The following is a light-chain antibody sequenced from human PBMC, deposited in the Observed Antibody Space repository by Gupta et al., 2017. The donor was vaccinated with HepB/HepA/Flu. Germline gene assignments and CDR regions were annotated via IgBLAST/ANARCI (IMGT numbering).Light chain of an antibody. Sequence: QSALTQPRSVSGSPRQSVTISFTGTSRDVGGYNFVSWYQQHPGKAPKLMIYEVTKRPAGVSNRFSGSKSGNTASLTISGLQTEDEADYYCSAYGGSYTYVVFGGGTKLTVL. CDR1: SRDVGGYNF. CDR2: EVT. V-gene: IGLV2-11*01. CDR3: SAYGGSYTYVV. J-gene: IGLJ2*01.